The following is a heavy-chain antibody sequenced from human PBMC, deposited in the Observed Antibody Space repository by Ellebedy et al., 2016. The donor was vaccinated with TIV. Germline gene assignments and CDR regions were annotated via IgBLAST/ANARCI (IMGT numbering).Heavy chain of an antibody. V-gene: IGHV4-34*01. Sequence: SETLSLTCAVYGGSFSGYYWSWIRQPPGKGLEWIGEINHSGSTNYNPSLKSRVTISVDTSKNQFSLKLSSVTAADTAVYYCARSFIEAAGYFDFWGQGALVSVSS. CDR2: INHSGST. J-gene: IGHJ4*02. CDR3: ARSFIEAAGYFDF. D-gene: IGHD6-13*01. CDR1: GGSFSGYY.